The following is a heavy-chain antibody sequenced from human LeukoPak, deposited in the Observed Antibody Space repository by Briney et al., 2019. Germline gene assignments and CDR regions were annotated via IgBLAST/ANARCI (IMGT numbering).Heavy chain of an antibody. Sequence: SVKVSCKASGGTFSSYAISWVRQAPGQGLEWMGGIIPIFGTANYAQKFQGRVTITTDESTSTAYMELSSLRSEDTAVYYCARVYDSSGYLFDYWGQGTLVTVSS. CDR3: ARVYDSSGYLFDY. V-gene: IGHV1-69*05. CDR1: GGTFSSYA. J-gene: IGHJ4*02. D-gene: IGHD3-22*01. CDR2: IIPIFGTA.